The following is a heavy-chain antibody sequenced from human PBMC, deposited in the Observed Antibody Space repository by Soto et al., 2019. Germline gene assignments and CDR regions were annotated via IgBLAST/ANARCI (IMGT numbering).Heavy chain of an antibody. CDR1: GFTFSSYA. D-gene: IGHD3-3*01. CDR3: AKGTANVFDFWSGYYKGEWYFDL. V-gene: IGHV3-23*01. Sequence: EVQLLESGGGLVQPGGSLRLSCAASGFTFSSYAMSWVRQAPGKGLEWVSAISGSGGSTYYADSVKGRFTISRDNSKNTLYLQMNSLRAEDTAVYYCAKGTANVFDFWSGYYKGEWYFDLGGRGTLVTVSS. J-gene: IGHJ2*01. CDR2: ISGSGGST.